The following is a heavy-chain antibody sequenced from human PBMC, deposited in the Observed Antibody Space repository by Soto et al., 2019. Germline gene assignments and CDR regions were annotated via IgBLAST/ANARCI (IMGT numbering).Heavy chain of an antibody. J-gene: IGHJ4*02. V-gene: IGHV3-21*01. CDR2: ISKSDYT. D-gene: IGHD2-2*01. CDR1: GFAFNNYG. CDR3: AREDSIIIPAVSDF. Sequence: GGSLRLSXTVSGFAFNNYGINWVRQAPGKGLEWVSSISKSDYTYYSDSVKGRFTISRDNAKNSVSLQMNTLRVEDTAVYYCAREDSIIIPAVSDFWGQGTLVTVSS.